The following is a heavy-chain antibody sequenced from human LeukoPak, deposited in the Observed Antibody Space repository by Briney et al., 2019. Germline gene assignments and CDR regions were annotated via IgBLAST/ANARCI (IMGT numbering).Heavy chain of an antibody. Sequence: SETLSLTCTVSGGSISSYYWSWIRQPAGKGLEWIGRIYTSGSTNYNPSLKSRVTMSVDTSKNQFSLKLSSVTAADTAVYYCARIAGGDQYGSGSWHYYYMDVWGKGTTVTISS. CDR2: IYTSGST. D-gene: IGHD3-10*01. J-gene: IGHJ6*03. CDR1: GGSISSYY. CDR3: ARIAGGDQYGSGSWHYYYMDV. V-gene: IGHV4-4*07.